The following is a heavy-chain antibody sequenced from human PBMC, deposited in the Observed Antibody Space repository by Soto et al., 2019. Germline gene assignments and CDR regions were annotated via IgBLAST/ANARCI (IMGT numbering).Heavy chain of an antibody. CDR3: ARRGSGSYYDY. CDR2: ISGSGGST. CDR1: GFTFSSYA. D-gene: IGHD1-26*01. J-gene: IGHJ4*02. Sequence: EVQLLESGGGLVQPGGSLRLSCAASGFTFSSYAMRWVRQATVKGLEWVSAISGSGGSTYYADSVKGRFTISRDNSKNTLYLQMNSLRAEDTAVYYCARRGSGSYYDYWGQGTLVTGSS. V-gene: IGHV3-23*01.